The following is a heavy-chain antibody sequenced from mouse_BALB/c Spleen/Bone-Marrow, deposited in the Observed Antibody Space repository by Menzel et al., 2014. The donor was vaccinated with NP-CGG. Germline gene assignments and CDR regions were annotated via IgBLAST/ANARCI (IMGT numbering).Heavy chain of an antibody. J-gene: IGHJ3*01. CDR3: AAGYYGNSGWFAY. CDR2: INPSSGYT. Sequence: LVESGAELARPGASVKMSCKASGYTFTSYTMHWVKRRPGQGLEWIGYINPSSGYTNYNQKFKDKATLTADKSSSTAYMQLSSLTSEDSAVYYCAAGYYGNSGWFAYWGQGTLVTVSA. V-gene: IGHV1-4*01. CDR1: GYTFTSYT. D-gene: IGHD2-1*01.